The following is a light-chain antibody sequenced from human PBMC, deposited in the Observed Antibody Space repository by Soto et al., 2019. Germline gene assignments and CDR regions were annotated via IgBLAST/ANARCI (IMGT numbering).Light chain of an antibody. V-gene: IGKV4-1*01. CDR1: QGLFYSGNNLNY. J-gene: IGKJ1*01. Sequence: IVVTQSPDSLAVSLGERATISCRSSQGLFYSGNNLNYLAWYQQKPGQPPQVLFYWASTRASGVPDRFSGSGSGTEFTLTISSLQAGDVAVYYCQQYLNSLPAFGQGTKVYIK. CDR2: WAS. CDR3: QQYLNSLPA.